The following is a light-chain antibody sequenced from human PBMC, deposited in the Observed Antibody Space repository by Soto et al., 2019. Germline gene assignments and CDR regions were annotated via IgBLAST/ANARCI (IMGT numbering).Light chain of an antibody. Sequence: QSALTQPASVSGSPGQSITISCTGTRMDVGGFNYVSWYQQHPGKAPKLMIYDVSNRPSGVSNRFSGSNSGNTASLTISGLQAEDEADYYCSSYTSSSLVVFGGGTKLTVL. CDR2: DVS. CDR3: SSYTSSSLVV. J-gene: IGLJ2*01. CDR1: RMDVGGFNY. V-gene: IGLV2-14*01.